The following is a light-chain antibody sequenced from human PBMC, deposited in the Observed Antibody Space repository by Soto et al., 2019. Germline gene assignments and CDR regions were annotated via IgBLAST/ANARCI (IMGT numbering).Light chain of an antibody. V-gene: IGKV3-20*01. CDR2: GAS. CDR1: QSVSNNY. Sequence: ETVLRQSSGSLSLSQGERATLSCRASQSVSNNYLAWFKEKHGHTTKPLIHGASHRATSIPDRFRGSGSGTDFTLTISRLEPEDFAVYYCQQYGSSGTFGQGTKVDIK. J-gene: IGKJ1*01. CDR3: QQYGSSGT.